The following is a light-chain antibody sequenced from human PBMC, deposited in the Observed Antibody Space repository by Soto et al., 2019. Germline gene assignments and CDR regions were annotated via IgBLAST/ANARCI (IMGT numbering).Light chain of an antibody. CDR2: EVS. V-gene: IGLV2-14*01. J-gene: IGLJ3*02. CDR1: SSDVGGYNY. CDR3: SSYTSSTTLV. Sequence: QSALTQPASXXXXXXXXXXXSCTGTSSDVGGYNYVSWYQQHPGKAPKLMIYEVSYRPSGVSNRFSGSKSGNTASLTISGLQAEDEADYYCSSYTSSTTLVFGGGTKLTVL.